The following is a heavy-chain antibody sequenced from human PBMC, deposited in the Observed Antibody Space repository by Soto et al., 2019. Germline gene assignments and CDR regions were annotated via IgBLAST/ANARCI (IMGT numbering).Heavy chain of an antibody. CDR1: GGTFSSYA. D-gene: IGHD2-21*02. CDR3: ARSISYCGGDCYSEINY. J-gene: IGHJ4*02. Sequence: GASVKVSCKASGGTFSSYAISWVRQAPGQGLEWMGGIIPIFGTANYAQKFQGRVTITADESTSTAYMELSSLRSEDTAVYYCARSISYCGGDCYSEINYWGQGTLVTVSS. CDR2: IIPIFGTA. V-gene: IGHV1-69*13.